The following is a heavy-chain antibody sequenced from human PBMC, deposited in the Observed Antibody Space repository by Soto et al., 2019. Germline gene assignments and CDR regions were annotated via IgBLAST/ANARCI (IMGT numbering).Heavy chain of an antibody. CDR3: ARRGYGSRWPNVYMDV. J-gene: IGHJ6*03. CDR1: RFTFSNYE. Sequence: EAQLVESGGGLVQPGGSLRLSCAASRFTFSNYEMHWVRQAPGKGLEYVSGISNNGAHTDYAKSVKGRFTISRDNSENTLYLQMGSLRAEHMALYYCARRGYGSRWPNVYMDVWGKGTTVTVSS. V-gene: IGHV3-64*01. D-gene: IGHD6-13*01. CDR2: ISNNGAHT.